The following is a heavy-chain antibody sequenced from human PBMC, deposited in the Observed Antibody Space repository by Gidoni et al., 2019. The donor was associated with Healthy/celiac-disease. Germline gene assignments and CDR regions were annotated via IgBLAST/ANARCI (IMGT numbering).Heavy chain of an antibody. CDR1: GGSFSGYY. J-gene: IGHJ4*02. CDR2: INHSGST. CDR3: ARGRMVRGVSIYFDY. D-gene: IGHD3-10*01. Sequence: QVQLQQWGAGLLKPSETLSLTCAVYGGSFSGYYWSWIRQPPGKGLEWIGEINHSGSTNYNPSLKSRVTISVDTSKNQFSLKLSSVTAADTAVYYCARGRMVRGVSIYFDYWGQGTLVTVSS. V-gene: IGHV4-34*01.